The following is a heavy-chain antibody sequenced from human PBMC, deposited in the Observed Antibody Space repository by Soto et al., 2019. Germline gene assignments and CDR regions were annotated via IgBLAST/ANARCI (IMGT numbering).Heavy chain of an antibody. CDR3: AKEAESVFYYFNF. CDR2: TIGSGGST. Sequence: GGSLRLSCAGSGFTFSNYAINWVRQGPGERLEWVSTTIGSGGSTYYADSVRGRFTVSRDNSKNTLYMDMNSLRAEDTAVYHCAKEAESVFYYFNFWGPGPLVTVPS. D-gene: IGHD3-3*01. J-gene: IGHJ4*01. V-gene: IGHV3-23*01. CDR1: GFTFSNYA.